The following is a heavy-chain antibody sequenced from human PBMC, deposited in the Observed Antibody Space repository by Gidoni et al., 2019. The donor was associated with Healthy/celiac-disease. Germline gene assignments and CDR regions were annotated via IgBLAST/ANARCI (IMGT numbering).Heavy chain of an antibody. CDR3: ASRYCSSTSCLDY. CDR2: IYHSGST. J-gene: IGHJ4*02. D-gene: IGHD2-2*01. Sequence: RSIYHSGSTYYNPSLKSRVTISVDTSKNQFSLKLSSVTAADTAVYYCASRYCSSTSCLDYWGQGTLVTVSS. V-gene: IGHV4-38-2*01.